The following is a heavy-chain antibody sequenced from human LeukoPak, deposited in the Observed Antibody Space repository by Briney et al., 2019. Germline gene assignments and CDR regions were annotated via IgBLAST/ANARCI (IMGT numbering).Heavy chain of an antibody. CDR2: ISSNSRYI. CDR1: GFTFSTYS. CDR3: AKRHNSGWGDAFDF. D-gene: IGHD6-19*01. V-gene: IGHV3-21*01. Sequence: TGGSLRLSCAASGFTFSTYSMSWVRQAPGKGLEWVSSISSNSRYIYYADSMRGRFTISRDNAKNTLYLQMNSLRAEDTAMYYCAKRHNSGWGDAFDFWGQGTMVTISS. J-gene: IGHJ3*01.